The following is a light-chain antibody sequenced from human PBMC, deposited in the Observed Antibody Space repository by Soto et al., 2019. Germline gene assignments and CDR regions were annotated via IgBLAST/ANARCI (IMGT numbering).Light chain of an antibody. J-gene: IGKJ1*01. CDR3: QQYDSSPRT. V-gene: IGKV3-20*01. CDR2: GAS. CDR1: PSFSSNT. Sequence: PRDRATLSCRASPSFSSNTLAWYQQKPDQTPRLLIYGASNRATGIPDRFSGSGSGTDFTLTISRLEPEDFAVYYCQQYDSSPRTFGQGTKVDSK.